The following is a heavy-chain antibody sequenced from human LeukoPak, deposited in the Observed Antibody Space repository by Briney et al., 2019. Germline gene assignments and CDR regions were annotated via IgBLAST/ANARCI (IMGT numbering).Heavy chain of an antibody. CDR1: GFTFSSYA. CDR2: ISYDGSNK. V-gene: IGHV3-30-3*01. J-gene: IGHJ4*02. D-gene: IGHD6-13*01. CDR3: AREAAAGINLSDY. Sequence: GGSLRLSCAASGFTFSSYAMHWVRQAPGKGLEWVAVISYDGSNKYYADSVKGRLTISRDNSKNTLYLQMNSLRAEDTAVYYCAREAAAGINLSDYWGQGTLVTVSS.